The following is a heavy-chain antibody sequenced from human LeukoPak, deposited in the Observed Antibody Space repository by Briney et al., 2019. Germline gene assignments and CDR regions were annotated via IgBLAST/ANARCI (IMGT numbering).Heavy chain of an antibody. Sequence: SETLSLTCTVSGGSISSYYWSWIRQPPGKGLEWIGYIYYSGSTNYNPSLKSRVTISVDTSKNQFSLKLSSVTAADAAVYYCARTKDTAMVLFDYWGQGTLVTVSS. CDR1: GGSISSYY. J-gene: IGHJ4*02. CDR2: IYYSGST. V-gene: IGHV4-59*08. D-gene: IGHD5-18*01. CDR3: ARTKDTAMVLFDY.